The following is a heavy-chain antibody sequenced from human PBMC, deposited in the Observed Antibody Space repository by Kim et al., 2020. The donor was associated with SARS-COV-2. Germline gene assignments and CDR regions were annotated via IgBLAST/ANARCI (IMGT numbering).Heavy chain of an antibody. V-gene: IGHV4-59*12. Sequence: NYNSSLKSRVTISVDTSKKQFSLKLNSVTAADTAVYYCARVVLTGYYFDYWGQGTLVTVSS. CDR3: ARVVLTGYYFDY. D-gene: IGHD3-9*01. J-gene: IGHJ4*02.